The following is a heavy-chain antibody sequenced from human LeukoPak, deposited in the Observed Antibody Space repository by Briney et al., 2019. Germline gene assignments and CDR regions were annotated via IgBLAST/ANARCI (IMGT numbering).Heavy chain of an antibody. D-gene: IGHD6-13*01. CDR3: ARHERYSSSTLDY. CDR1: GGSISSYY. CDR2: IYYSGST. V-gene: IGHV4-59*08. Sequence: SETLSLTCTVSGGSISSYYWSWIRQPPGKGLEWIGYIYYSGSTNYNPSLKSRVTISVDTSKNQFSLKLSSVTAADTAVYYCARHERYSSSTLDYWGQGTLVTVSS. J-gene: IGHJ4*02.